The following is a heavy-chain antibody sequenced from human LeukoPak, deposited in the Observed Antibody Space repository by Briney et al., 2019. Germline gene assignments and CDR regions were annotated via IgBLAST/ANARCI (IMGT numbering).Heavy chain of an antibody. CDR1: GFTFSDYY. V-gene: IGHV3-53*01. J-gene: IGHJ4*02. Sequence: QTGGSLRLSCAASGFTFSDYYMSWIRQAPGKGLEWVSVIYSGGSTYYADSVKGRFTISRDNSKNTLYLQMNTLRAEDTAVYYCARDAVAGTDGYWGQGTLVTVSS. CDR2: IYSGGST. D-gene: IGHD6-19*01. CDR3: ARDAVAGTDGY.